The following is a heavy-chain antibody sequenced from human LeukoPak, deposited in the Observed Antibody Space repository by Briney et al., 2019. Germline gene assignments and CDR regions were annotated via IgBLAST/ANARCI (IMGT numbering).Heavy chain of an antibody. D-gene: IGHD5-24*01. J-gene: IGHJ4*02. CDR1: GFSFSSYA. Sequence: PGGPLRLSCAASGFSFSSYAMSWVRQAPGKGLEWVSGISGSGGTTYYADSVKGRITISRDNSKNTLYLQMNSLRAEDTAVYYCAKDRNGYNYRDYWGQGTLVTVSS. CDR3: AKDRNGYNYRDY. V-gene: IGHV3-23*01. CDR2: ISGSGGTT.